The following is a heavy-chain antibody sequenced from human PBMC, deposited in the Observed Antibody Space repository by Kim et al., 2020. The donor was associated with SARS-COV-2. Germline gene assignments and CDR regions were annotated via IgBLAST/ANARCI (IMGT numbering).Heavy chain of an antibody. J-gene: IGHJ3*02. CDR3: ARGAVVTPDAFDI. Sequence: YADSVKARLTISGDNSKNTLYLQLTGLGAEATAVYSCARGAVVTPDAFDIWGQGTMVTVSS. V-gene: IGHV3-30*01. D-gene: IGHD3-22*01.